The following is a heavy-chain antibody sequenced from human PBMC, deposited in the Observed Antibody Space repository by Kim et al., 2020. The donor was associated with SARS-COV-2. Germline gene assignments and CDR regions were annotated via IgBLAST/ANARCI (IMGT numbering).Heavy chain of an antibody. CDR1: GYTFSDYP. J-gene: IGHJ4*02. V-gene: IGHV7-4-1*02. CDR2: INTNTGNP. D-gene: IGHD2-21*01. Sequence: ASVKVSCKASGYTFSDYPMNWVRQAPGQGLEWMGWINTNTGNPTYAQDFTGRFVFSLDTSVSTTYLEISNLKSEDTAIYYCARDEWGPVIREGEYFDYWGQGTLVTVAS. CDR3: ARDEWGPVIREGEYFDY.